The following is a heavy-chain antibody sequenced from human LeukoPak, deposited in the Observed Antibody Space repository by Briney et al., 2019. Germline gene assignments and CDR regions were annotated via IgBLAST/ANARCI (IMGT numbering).Heavy chain of an antibody. CDR2: VSAYNGRR. Sequence: ASVKLSFNASGYTFTIYGISWERQAPGHGMGWMGCVSAYNGRRTDAQKLQGRVTMTTHTSTSTAYMELRSLRSDDTAVYYCARVARPSYCSGGSCYSYPGPFDYWGQGTLVTVSS. D-gene: IGHD2-15*01. CDR1: GYTFTIYG. V-gene: IGHV1-18*01. J-gene: IGHJ4*02. CDR3: ARVARPSYCSGGSCYSYPGPFDY.